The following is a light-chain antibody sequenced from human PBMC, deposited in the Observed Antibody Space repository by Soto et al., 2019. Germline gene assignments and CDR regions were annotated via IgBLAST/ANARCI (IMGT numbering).Light chain of an antibody. V-gene: IGKV3-15*01. CDR3: QQYNNWPPLT. CDR1: QSVSRN. CDR2: GAS. J-gene: IGKJ5*01. Sequence: EILMTQAPATLSVSSGEKATLSCRPSQSVSRNLAWYQQKPGQAPRLLIYGASTRATGIPARFSGSGSGTEFTLTISSLQSEDFAVYYCQQYNNWPPLTFGQGTRLEIK.